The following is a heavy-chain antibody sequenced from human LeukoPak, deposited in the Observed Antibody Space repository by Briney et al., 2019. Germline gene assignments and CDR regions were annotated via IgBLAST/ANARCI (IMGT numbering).Heavy chain of an antibody. J-gene: IGHJ4*02. CDR3: AKRYYCSSTIRYGFDY. V-gene: IGHV3-23*01. CDR2: ISGDGDGT. D-gene: IGHD2-2*01. Sequence: PGGSLRLSCAASGFTFSSYAMSWVRQAPGKGLEWVSAISGDGDGTYYADSVKGRFTISRDNSKNTLYLQMNSLGAEDTALYYCAKRYYCSSTIRYGFDYWGQGTLVTVSS. CDR1: GFTFSSYA.